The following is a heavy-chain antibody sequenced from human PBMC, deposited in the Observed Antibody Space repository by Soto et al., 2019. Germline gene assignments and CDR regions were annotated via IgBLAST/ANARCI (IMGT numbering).Heavy chain of an antibody. J-gene: IGHJ5*02. V-gene: IGHV4-4*07. D-gene: IGHD7-27*01. CDR1: CGSVSSYY. CDR2: FYTSGNT. Sequence: SETLSLTCTVSCGSVSSYYWSWIRQPAGKGLEWIGRFYTSGNTNYNPSLKSRVTMSLDTSKNQFSLKLSSVTAADTAVYFCASDSTGWFDPWGQGTLVTVSS. CDR3: ASDSTGWFDP.